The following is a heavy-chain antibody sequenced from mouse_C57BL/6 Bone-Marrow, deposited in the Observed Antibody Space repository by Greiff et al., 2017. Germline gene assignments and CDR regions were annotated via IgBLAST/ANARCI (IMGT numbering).Heavy chain of an antibody. Sequence: DVKLVESGGGLVQPGGSLKLSCEASGFTFSDYGMAWVRQAPRKGPEWVAFISNLAYSIYYADTVTGRFTISRENAKNTLYLEMSSLRSEDTAMYYCARLVYGSSSWYFDVWGTGTTVTVSS. CDR3: ARLVYGSSSWYFDV. V-gene: IGHV5-15*01. D-gene: IGHD1-1*01. CDR1: GFTFSDYG. J-gene: IGHJ1*03. CDR2: ISNLAYSI.